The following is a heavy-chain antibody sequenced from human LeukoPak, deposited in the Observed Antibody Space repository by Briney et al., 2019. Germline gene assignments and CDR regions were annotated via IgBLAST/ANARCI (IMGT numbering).Heavy chain of an antibody. CDR1: GFNFRRNW. D-gene: IGHD6-19*01. CDR3: ARGARGSGWRVFDI. CDR2: ISYDASNK. V-gene: IGHV3-30*03. Sequence: PGGSLRLSCAASGFNFRRNWMDWVRQAPGKGLEWVALISYDASNKYYADSVKGRFTISRDNSKNTLYLQLNSLRTEDTAVYYCARGARGSGWRVFDIWGQGTMVTVSS. J-gene: IGHJ3*02.